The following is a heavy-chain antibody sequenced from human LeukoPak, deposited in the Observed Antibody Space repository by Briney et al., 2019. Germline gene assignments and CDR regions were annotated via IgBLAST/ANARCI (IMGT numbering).Heavy chain of an antibody. Sequence: GSLRLSCAASGFAFCFYWMSWVRQAPGPGLEWVANMKHDGREEYYVDSVKGRFTISRDNTKNSLYLQMNSLRADDTAVYYCARGARDGYNWWGQGTLVTVSS. V-gene: IGHV3-7*04. J-gene: IGHJ4*02. CDR3: ARGARDGYNW. CDR1: GFAFCFYW. D-gene: IGHD5-24*01. CDR2: MKHDGREE.